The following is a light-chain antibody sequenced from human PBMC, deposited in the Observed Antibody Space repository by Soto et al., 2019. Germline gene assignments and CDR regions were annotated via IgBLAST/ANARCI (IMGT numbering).Light chain of an antibody. CDR2: GAS. CDR1: QSVSSSY. J-gene: IGKJ5*01. V-gene: IGKV3-20*01. CDR3: QQNGSSRIT. Sequence: EIVLTQSPGTLSLSPGERATLSCRASQSVSSSYLAWYQQKPGQAPRLLIYGASSRATGIPDRFSGSGSGTDFTLTISRLEPEDVALYYCQQNGSSRITFGQGTRLEIK.